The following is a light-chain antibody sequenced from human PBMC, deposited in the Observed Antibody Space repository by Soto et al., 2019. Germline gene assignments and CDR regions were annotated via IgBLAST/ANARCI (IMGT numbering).Light chain of an antibody. CDR1: SSDVGGYNF. J-gene: IGLJ2*01. CDR2: EVS. CDR3: SSSAGSNIVV. V-gene: IGLV2-8*01. Sequence: QSALTQPPSASGSPGQSVTISCTGTSSDVGGYNFVSWYQQHPGKAPKLMIYEVSERPSGVPDRFSGSKSGNTAFLTVSGLQAEYEADYYCSSSAGSNIVVFGGGTKITVL.